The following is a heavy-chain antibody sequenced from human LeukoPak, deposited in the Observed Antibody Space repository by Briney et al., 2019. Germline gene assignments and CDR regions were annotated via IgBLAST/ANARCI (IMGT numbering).Heavy chain of an antibody. CDR2: IKEDGTEK. J-gene: IGHJ4*02. V-gene: IGHV3-7*05. CDR3: ERRQEGDY. CDR1: GFTFSTYW. Sequence: GGSLRLSCAASGFTFSTYWMNWVRQAPGKGLEWVANIKEDGTEKYYVDSVKGRFTISRDNAKNSLYLQMDSLRAEDTAMYYCERRQEGDYWGQGTLVTVSS.